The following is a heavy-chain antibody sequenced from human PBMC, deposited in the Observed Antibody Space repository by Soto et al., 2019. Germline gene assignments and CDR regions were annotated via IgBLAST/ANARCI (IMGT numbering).Heavy chain of an antibody. Sequence: EVQLVESGGGLVKPGESLTLSCAASGFTFSNHNMNWVRQAPGKGLEWVSSISYSSRHIYYADSVKGRFTISRDNAKQLLYLQMNSLRAEDTAVYYCARDSHGPLVLVPAEIGDSWGQGTLVTVSS. D-gene: IGHD2-2*01. CDR3: ARDSHGPLVLVPAEIGDS. J-gene: IGHJ4*02. V-gene: IGHV3-21*02. CDR1: GFTFSNHN. CDR2: ISYSSRHI.